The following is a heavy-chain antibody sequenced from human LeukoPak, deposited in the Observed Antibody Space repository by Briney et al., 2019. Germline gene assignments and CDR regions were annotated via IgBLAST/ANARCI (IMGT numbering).Heavy chain of an antibody. CDR3: ARKSIPAARYHYYYYYYMDV. D-gene: IGHD2-2*01. V-gene: IGHV3-30*03. Sequence: PGMSLRLSCAASGFTFSSYGMHWVRQAPGKGLEWVAFISYDGSNKYYADSVKGRFTISRDNSKNTLYLQMNSLRAEDTAVYYCARKSIPAARYHYYYYYYMDVWGKGTTVTISS. CDR1: GFTFSSYG. J-gene: IGHJ6*03. CDR2: ISYDGSNK.